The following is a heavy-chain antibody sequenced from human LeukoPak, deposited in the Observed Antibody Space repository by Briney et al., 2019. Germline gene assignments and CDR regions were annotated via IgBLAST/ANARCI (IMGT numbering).Heavy chain of an antibody. CDR2: IYHSGST. CDR3: ARAAAWRLLNYFDN. CDR1: GDSITTYY. Sequence: PSETLSLTCTVSGDSITTYYWSWIRQPPGKGLEWIGYIYHSGSTKYNPSLKSRVAISVDTPKNQFSLRLTSVTAADTAVYYCARAAAWRLLNYFDNWGQGTLVTVSS. V-gene: IGHV4-59*01. D-gene: IGHD3-22*01. J-gene: IGHJ4*02.